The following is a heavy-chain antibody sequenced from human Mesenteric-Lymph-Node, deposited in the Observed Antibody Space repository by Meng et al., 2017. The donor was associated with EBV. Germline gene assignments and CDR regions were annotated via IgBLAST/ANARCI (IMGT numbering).Heavy chain of an antibody. J-gene: IGHJ4*02. D-gene: IGHD3-10*01. CDR3: AREETLWFGESACDF. Sequence: QVQLQQWGAGLLKPSETLSLTCAVYGGSFSGYYWSWIRQPPGKGLEWIGEVNHSGKTNYNPSLKSRVTISVDTSMNHFSLKLNSVTAADTAVYYCAREETLWFGESACDFWGQGNLVTVSS. CDR1: GGSFSGYY. V-gene: IGHV4-34*01. CDR2: VNHSGKT.